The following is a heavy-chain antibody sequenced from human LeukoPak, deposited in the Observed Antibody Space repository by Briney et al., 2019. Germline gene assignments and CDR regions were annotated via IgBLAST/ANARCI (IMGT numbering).Heavy chain of an antibody. CDR3: SAPLRDLCF. CDR2: IRPTGTNT. V-gene: IGHV3-23*01. Sequence: GGSLRLSCAASGFPFNTYAMSWVRQAPGKGLEWVSAIRPTGTNTYYASSVKGRFTISRDDSKTTLYLQMSSLRAEDTAMYETSAPLRDLCFWGQGTLVTVSS. J-gene: IGHJ4*02. CDR1: GFPFNTYA. D-gene: IGHD1-14*01.